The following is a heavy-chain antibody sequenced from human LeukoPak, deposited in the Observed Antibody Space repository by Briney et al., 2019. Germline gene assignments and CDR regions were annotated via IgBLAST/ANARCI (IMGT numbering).Heavy chain of an antibody. CDR1: GYTFTNSW. J-gene: IGHJ4*02. CDR2: VFPGDSET. D-gene: IGHD3-22*01. Sequence: GESLKISCKASGYTFTNSWIAWVRQMPGKGLEWMGIVFPGDSETRYSPSFQGQVTISVDKSISTAYLQWSSLNASDTDIYVCARQALGGRAGSYYVPPDSWGQGTLVTVSS. V-gene: IGHV5-51*01. CDR3: ARQALGGRAGSYYVPPDS.